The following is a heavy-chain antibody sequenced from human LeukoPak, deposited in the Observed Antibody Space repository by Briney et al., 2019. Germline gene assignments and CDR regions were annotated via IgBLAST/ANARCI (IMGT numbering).Heavy chain of an antibody. J-gene: IGHJ3*02. CDR1: GFSFSSYA. D-gene: IGHD6-19*01. Sequence: GGSLRLSCAASGFSFSSYAMTWVRQAPGKGLEWVSSISGSGGSTYYADSVKGRFTISRDNFKNTLYLQMHSLRTEDTAVYYCAKPPPGGSGWVGDAFDIWGRGTMVTVSS. CDR3: AKPPPGGSGWVGDAFDI. CDR2: ISGSGGST. V-gene: IGHV3-23*01.